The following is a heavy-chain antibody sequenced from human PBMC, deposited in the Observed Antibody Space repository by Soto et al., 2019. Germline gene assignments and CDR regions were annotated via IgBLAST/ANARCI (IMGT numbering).Heavy chain of an antibody. CDR2: IRNEPKGYTT. Sequence: EVQLVESGGGLVQPGGSLRLSCAASGFTFSDHYMDWVRQAPGKGLEWVGRIRNEPKGYTTEYAASVKGRFTISRYDSENSLYLQMNNLKTEDTAVYYCVRNIAVGGTSYFDCWGQGALVTVSS. CDR1: GFTFSDHY. J-gene: IGHJ4*02. CDR3: VRNIAVGGTSYFDC. V-gene: IGHV3-72*01. D-gene: IGHD6-13*01.